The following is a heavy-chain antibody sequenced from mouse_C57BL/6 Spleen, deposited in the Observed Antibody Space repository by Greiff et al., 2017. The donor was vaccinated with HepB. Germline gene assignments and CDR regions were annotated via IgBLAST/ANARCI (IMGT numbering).Heavy chain of an antibody. Sequence: VQLQQSGAELARPGASVKLSCKASGYTFTSYGISWVKQRTGQGLEWIGEIYPRSGNTYYNEKFKGKATLTADKSSSTAYMDLRSLTSEDSAVYFCARSGYGSSPVCFAYWGQGTLVTVSA. D-gene: IGHD1-1*01. V-gene: IGHV1-81*01. CDR1: GYTFTSYG. CDR2: IYPRSGNT. CDR3: ARSGYGSSPVCFAY. J-gene: IGHJ3*01.